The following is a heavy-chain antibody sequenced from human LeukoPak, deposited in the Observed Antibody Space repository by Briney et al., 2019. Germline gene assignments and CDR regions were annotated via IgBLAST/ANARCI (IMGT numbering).Heavy chain of an antibody. J-gene: IGHJ3*02. Sequence: PGGSLRLSCAASGFTFDDYAMHWVRQAPGKGLEWVSLISGDGGSTYYADSMKGRFTISRDNSKNSLYLQMNSLRTEDTALYYCAKEGIAVAGGAFDIWGQGTMVTVSS. CDR2: ISGDGGST. CDR1: GFTFDDYA. D-gene: IGHD6-19*01. V-gene: IGHV3-43*02. CDR3: AKEGIAVAGGAFDI.